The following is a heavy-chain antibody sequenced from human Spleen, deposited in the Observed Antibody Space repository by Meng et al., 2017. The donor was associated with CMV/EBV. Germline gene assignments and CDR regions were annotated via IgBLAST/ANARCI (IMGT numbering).Heavy chain of an antibody. CDR2: IHPHRGDT. Sequence: SCKASGYTFTAHYFHWVRQAPEQGLGWMGWIHPHRGDTNYAQQFQGRVTLTRDTSINTGYMELTRLTSDDTAVYYCARDNNWGPDYWGQGTLVTVSS. J-gene: IGHJ4*02. CDR1: GYTFTAHY. V-gene: IGHV1-2*02. D-gene: IGHD7-27*01. CDR3: ARDNNWGPDY.